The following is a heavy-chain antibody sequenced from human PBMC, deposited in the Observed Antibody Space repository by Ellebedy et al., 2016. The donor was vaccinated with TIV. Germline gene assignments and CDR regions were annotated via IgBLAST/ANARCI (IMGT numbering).Heavy chain of an antibody. Sequence: GESLKISXAASGFTFSSYAMSWVRQAPGKGLEWVSAISGSGGSTYYADSVKGRFTISRDNSKNTLYLQMNSLRAEDTAVYYCAKDLWVYSSVPGVPADYWGQGTLVTVSS. CDR3: AKDLWVYSSVPGVPADY. J-gene: IGHJ4*02. CDR2: ISGSGGST. CDR1: GFTFSSYA. D-gene: IGHD6-19*01. V-gene: IGHV3-23*01.